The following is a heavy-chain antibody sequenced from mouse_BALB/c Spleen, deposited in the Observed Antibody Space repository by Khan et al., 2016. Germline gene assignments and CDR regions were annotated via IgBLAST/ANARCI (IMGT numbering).Heavy chain of an antibody. CDR2: IWGDGST. Sequence: QVQLKESGPGLVAPSQSLSITCTVSGFSLTGYGVNWVRQPPGKGLEWLGMIWGDGSTDYNSGLKSRLSISKDNSKSQVLLKMNSLQTEDTARYYCARVWGDYWGQGTTVTVSS. V-gene: IGHV2-6-7*01. CDR1: GFSLTGYG. CDR3: ARVWGDY. D-gene: IGHD1-1*02. J-gene: IGHJ4*01.